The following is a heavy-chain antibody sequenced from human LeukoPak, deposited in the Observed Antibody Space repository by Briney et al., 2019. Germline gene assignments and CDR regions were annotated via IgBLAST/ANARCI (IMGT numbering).Heavy chain of an antibody. CDR1: GFTFSSYA. V-gene: IGHV3-23*01. Sequence: GGSLRLSCAASGFTFSSYAMSWVRQAPGKGLEWVSAISGSGGSTYYADSVKGRFTISRDISKNTLYLQMNSLRAEDTAVYYCAKDLRDVLVPAAIFDYWGQGTLVTVSS. J-gene: IGHJ4*02. D-gene: IGHD2-2*01. CDR2: ISGSGGST. CDR3: AKDLRDVLVPAAIFDY.